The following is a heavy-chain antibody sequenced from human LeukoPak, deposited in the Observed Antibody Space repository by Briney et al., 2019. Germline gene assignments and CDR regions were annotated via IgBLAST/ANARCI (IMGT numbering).Heavy chain of an antibody. D-gene: IGHD3-16*02. J-gene: IGHJ6*03. CDR1: GFSFSDYY. CDR2: ISPSGSSI. CDR3: ARDLSDNVWGNYRLGYMDV. V-gene: IGHV3-11*04. Sequence: PGGSLRLSCAASGFSFSDYYMTWIRQAPGKGLEWVSHISPSGSSIYYASSVKGRFTISRDNAKNSLYLQMKSLRAEDTAVYYCARDLSDNVWGNYRLGYMDVWGKGTTVTISS.